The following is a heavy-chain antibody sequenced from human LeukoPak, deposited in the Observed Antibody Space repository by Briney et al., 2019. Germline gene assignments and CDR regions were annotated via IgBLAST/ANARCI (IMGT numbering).Heavy chain of an antibody. CDR2: IYYSGST. J-gene: IGHJ3*02. V-gene: IGHV4-39*01. CDR1: AGSISSSSYY. Sequence: PSETLSLTCTVSAGSISSSSYYWGWIRQPPGKGLEWIGSIYYSGSTYYNPSLKSRVTISVDTSKNQFSLKLSSVTAADTAVYYCARLEYFTIFGVVIPNHDAFDIWGQGTMVTVSS. CDR3: ARLEYFTIFGVVIPNHDAFDI. D-gene: IGHD3-3*01.